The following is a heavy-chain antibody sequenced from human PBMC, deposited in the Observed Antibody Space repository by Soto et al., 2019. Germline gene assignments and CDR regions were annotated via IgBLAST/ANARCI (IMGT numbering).Heavy chain of an antibody. CDR1: GFTFSSYG. V-gene: IGHV3-33*01. CDR3: ARDRGDYYYMDV. J-gene: IGHJ6*03. D-gene: IGHD3-10*01. CDR2: VWYDGSKE. Sequence: PGXSLRLSCAASGFTFSSYGMHWFRQAPGKGLEWVGIVWYDGSKEYYAESVRGRITISRDNSKNTLYLQVHSLRVEDTAVYYCARDRGDYYYMDVWGEGTTVTVSS.